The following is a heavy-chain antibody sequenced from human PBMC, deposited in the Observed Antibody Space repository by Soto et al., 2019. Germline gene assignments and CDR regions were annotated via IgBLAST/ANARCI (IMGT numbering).Heavy chain of an antibody. J-gene: IGHJ4*02. CDR3: ASHGSY. CDR2: IYFSGST. V-gene: IGHV4-39*01. CDR1: GVSMNNTSYY. Sequence: QLQLQESGPGLVKPSETLSLTCTVSGVSMNNTSYYWGWIRQSPGKGLEWIGTIYFSGSTFSNPSLKSRLTISIDRSKNQFSLRLTSVTAADTAVYYCASHGSYWGQGTLVAVSS.